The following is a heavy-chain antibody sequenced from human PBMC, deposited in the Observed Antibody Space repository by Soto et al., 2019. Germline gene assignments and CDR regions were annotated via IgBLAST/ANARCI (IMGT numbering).Heavy chain of an antibody. J-gene: IGHJ4*02. CDR3: ARYCNGGACYSASLDY. CDR2: ISYDGSKE. V-gene: IGHV3-30*09. Sequence: QEQMVQSGGGVVQPGRSLRLSCAASPFTFRSYSMHWVRQAPGKGLEWVTSISYDGSKESYADSVKGRFAVSRDNSKNTLYLQMNSLRTEDTAVYYCARYCNGGACYSASLDYWGQGTQVTVSS. D-gene: IGHD2-15*01. CDR1: PFTFRSYS.